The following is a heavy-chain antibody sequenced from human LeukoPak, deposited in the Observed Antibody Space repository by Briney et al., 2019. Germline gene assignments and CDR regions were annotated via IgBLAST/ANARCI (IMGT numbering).Heavy chain of an antibody. CDR1: GGTFSSYA. CDR2: IIPILGIA. CDR3: ARDLRTVTTAYADY. Sequence: ASVKVSCKASGGTFSSYAISWVRQAPGQGLEWMGRIIPILGIANYAQKFQGRVTITADKSTSTAYMELSSLRSEDTAVYYYARDLRTVTTAYADYWGQGTLVTVSS. V-gene: IGHV1-69*04. D-gene: IGHD4-4*01. J-gene: IGHJ4*02.